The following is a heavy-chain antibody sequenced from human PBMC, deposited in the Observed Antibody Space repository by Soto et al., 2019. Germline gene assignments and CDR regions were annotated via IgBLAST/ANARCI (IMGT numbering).Heavy chain of an antibody. CDR1: GGSISSCY. J-gene: IGHJ5*02. CDR3: ARDYYDSSGYPQRSWFDP. Sequence: SETLSLPCTVSGGSISSCYWSWIRQPPGKGLEWIGYIYYRGSTNYNPSLKSRVTISVDTSKNQFSLKLSSVTAADTAVYYCARDYYDSSGYPQRSWFDPSRQETLVTVSS. D-gene: IGHD3-22*01. V-gene: IGHV4-59*01. CDR2: IYYRGST.